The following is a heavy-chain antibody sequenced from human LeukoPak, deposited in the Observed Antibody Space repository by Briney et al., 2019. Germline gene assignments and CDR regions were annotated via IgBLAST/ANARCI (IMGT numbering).Heavy chain of an antibody. CDR3: ARETGGNSEGYYYYYMDV. Sequence: SETLSLTCAVYGGSFSGYYWSWIRQPPGKGLEWIGEINHSGSTNYNPSLKSRVTISLDTSKNQFSLKLSSVTAADTAVYYCARETGGNSEGYYYYYMDVWGKGTTVTVSS. CDR1: GGSFSGYY. CDR2: INHSGST. J-gene: IGHJ6*03. V-gene: IGHV4-34*01. D-gene: IGHD4-23*01.